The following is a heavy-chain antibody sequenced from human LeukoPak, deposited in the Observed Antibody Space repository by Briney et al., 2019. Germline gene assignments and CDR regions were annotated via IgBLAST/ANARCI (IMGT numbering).Heavy chain of an antibody. Sequence: ASVKVSCKASGYTFTSYDINWVRQATGQGLEWMGWMNPNSGNTGYAQKFQGRVTMTRNTSISTAYMELSSLRSEDTALYYCAKHMGLEDSGSHFFDYWGQGTLVTVSS. CDR3: AKHMGLEDSGSHFFDY. V-gene: IGHV1-8*01. J-gene: IGHJ4*02. CDR1: GYTFTSYD. D-gene: IGHD3-10*01. CDR2: MNPNSGNT.